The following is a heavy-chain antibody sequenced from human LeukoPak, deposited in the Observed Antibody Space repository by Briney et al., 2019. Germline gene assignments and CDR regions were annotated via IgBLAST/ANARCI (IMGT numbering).Heavy chain of an antibody. J-gene: IGHJ4*02. D-gene: IGHD3-22*01. CDR2: ISAYNGNT. CDR3: ASLPTVYSRGYLAL. CDR1: GYTFTSYG. Sequence: GASVKVSCKASGYTFTSYGISWVRQAPGQGLEWMGWISAYNGNTNYAQKLQGRVTMTTDTSTSTAYMELRSLRSDDTAVYYCASLPTVYSRGYLALWGQGTLVTVSS. V-gene: IGHV1-18*01.